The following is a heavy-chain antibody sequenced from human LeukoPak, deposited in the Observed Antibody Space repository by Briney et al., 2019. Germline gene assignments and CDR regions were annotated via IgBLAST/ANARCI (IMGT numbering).Heavy chain of an antibody. D-gene: IGHD6-13*01. J-gene: IGHJ6*02. CDR3: ASRLSTSSSWYYYYGMDV. CDR1: GGTFSSYA. V-gene: IGHV1-69*04. Sequence: SVKVSCKASGGTFSSYAISWVRQAPGQGLEWMGRIIPILGIANYAQKFQGRVTITADKSTSTAYMELSSLRSEDTDVYYCASRLSTSSSWYYYYGMDVWGQGTTVTVSS. CDR2: IIPILGIA.